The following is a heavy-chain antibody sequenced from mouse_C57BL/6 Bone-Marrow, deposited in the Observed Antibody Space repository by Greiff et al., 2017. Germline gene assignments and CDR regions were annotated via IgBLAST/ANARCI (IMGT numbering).Heavy chain of an antibody. J-gene: IGHJ2*01. CDR1: GFTFSSYG. V-gene: IGHV5-6*01. CDR2: ISSGGSYT. Sequence: EVQGVESGGDLVKPGGSLKLSCAASGFTFSSYGMSLVRQTPDKRLEWVATISSGGSYTYYPDSVKGRFTISRDNAKNTLYLQMSSLKSEDTAMYYCARRNWGTSYYFDYWGQGTTLTVAS. CDR3: ARRNWGTSYYFDY. D-gene: IGHD4-1*01.